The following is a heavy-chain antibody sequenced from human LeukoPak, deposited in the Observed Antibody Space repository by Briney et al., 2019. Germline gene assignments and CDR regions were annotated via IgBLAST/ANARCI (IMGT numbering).Heavy chain of an antibody. CDR2: ISSSSSYI. V-gene: IGHV3-21*01. D-gene: IGHD6-19*01. J-gene: IGHJ6*02. CDR1: GFTFSSYS. CDR3: ASELRQYSSGAYYGMDV. Sequence: GGSLRLSCAASGFTFSSYSMNWVRQAPGKGLEWVSSISSSSSYIYYADSVKGRFTISRDNAKNSLYLQMNSLRAEDTAVYYCASELRQYSSGAYYGMDVWGQGTTVTVSS.